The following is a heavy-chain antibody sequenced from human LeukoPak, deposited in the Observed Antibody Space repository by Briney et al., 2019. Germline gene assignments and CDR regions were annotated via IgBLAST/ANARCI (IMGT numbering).Heavy chain of an antibody. CDR1: GFTFSSYA. J-gene: IGHJ4*02. CDR3: ASVYSGSYYN. V-gene: IGHV3-23*01. CDR2: ISGSGDST. Sequence: GGSLRLSCAASGFTFSSYAMTWVRQGPGKGLEWVSGISGSGDSTYYADSVKGRFTISRDNSKSTLYLQMNSLRPEDTAVYYCASVYSGSYYNWGQGTLVTVSS. D-gene: IGHD1-26*01.